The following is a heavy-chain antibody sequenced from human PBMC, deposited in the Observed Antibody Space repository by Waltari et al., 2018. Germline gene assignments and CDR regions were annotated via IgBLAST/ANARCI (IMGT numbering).Heavy chain of an antibody. CDR2: INDSGKS. D-gene: IGHD3-3*01. Sequence: QVQLQQWGAGLLKPSETLSLTCAVYGGSFSGYYWSWIRQPPGKGLEWIGEINDSGKSRNNTSLKSRVTLSVDTSKNQFSLKLSSVTAADTAVYYCARGKVDFWSGYGPYFDSWGQGTLVTVSS. CDR1: GGSFSGYY. J-gene: IGHJ4*02. V-gene: IGHV4-34*01. CDR3: ARGKVDFWSGYGPYFDS.